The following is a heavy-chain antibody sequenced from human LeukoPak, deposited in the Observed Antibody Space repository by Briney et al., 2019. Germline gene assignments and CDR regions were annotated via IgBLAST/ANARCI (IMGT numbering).Heavy chain of an antibody. J-gene: IGHJ4*02. V-gene: IGHV3-30*03. CDR1: GFTFSSYG. D-gene: IGHD2-21*02. CDR3: ARAMYCGGDCWDAFDI. Sequence: GRSLRLSCAASGFTFSSYGMHWVRQAPGKGLEWVAVISYDGSNKYYADSVKGRFTISRDNSKNTLYLQMNSLRAEDTAVYYCARAMYCGGDCWDAFDIWGQGTLVTVSS. CDR2: ISYDGSNK.